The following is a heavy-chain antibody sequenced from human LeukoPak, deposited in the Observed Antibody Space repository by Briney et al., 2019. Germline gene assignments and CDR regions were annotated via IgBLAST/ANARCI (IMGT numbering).Heavy chain of an antibody. Sequence: GGSLRLSCAASGFTFSSYGMSWVRQAPGKGLEWVSAISGSGGSTYYADSVKGRFTISRDNSKNTLYLQMNSLRAEDTAVYYCAKDVAVAGMSFDYWGQGTLVTVSS. CDR3: AKDVAVAGMSFDY. J-gene: IGHJ4*02. D-gene: IGHD6-19*01. CDR1: GFTFSSYG. V-gene: IGHV3-23*01. CDR2: ISGSGGST.